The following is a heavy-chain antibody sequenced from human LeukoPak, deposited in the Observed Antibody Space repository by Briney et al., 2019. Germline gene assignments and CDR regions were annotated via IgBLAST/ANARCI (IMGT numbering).Heavy chain of an antibody. Sequence: SETLSLTCAVYGGSFSGYYWSWIRQPPGKGLEWVGEINHSGSTNYNPSLKSRVTISVDTSKNQFSLKLSSVTAADTAVYYCARESTVTRYFDLWGRGTLVTVSS. CDR3: ARESTVTRYFDL. V-gene: IGHV4-34*01. D-gene: IGHD4-17*01. J-gene: IGHJ2*01. CDR2: INHSGST. CDR1: GGSFSGYY.